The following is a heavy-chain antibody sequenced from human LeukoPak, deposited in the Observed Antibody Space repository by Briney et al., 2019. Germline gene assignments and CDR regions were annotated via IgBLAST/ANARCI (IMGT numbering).Heavy chain of an antibody. CDR1: GFTFSSYS. Sequence: PGGSLRLSCAASGFTFSSYSMNWVRQAPGKGLEWVSYISGSSRTIHHADSVKGRFTISRDNTRNSLYLQMNSLRDEDTAVYYCVRDLIYAFDIWGQGTTVTVSS. V-gene: IGHV3-48*02. CDR2: ISGSSRTI. D-gene: IGHD2-8*01. J-gene: IGHJ3*02. CDR3: VRDLIYAFDI.